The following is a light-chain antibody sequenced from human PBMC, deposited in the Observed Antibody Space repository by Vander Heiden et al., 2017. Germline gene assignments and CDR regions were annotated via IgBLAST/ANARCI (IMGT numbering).Light chain of an antibody. J-gene: IGLJ1*01. V-gene: IGLV3-21*02. CDR3: QVWNTITDHV. CDR1: NIATNN. CDR2: DDS. Sequence: SYELTQPPSVSVAPGQTAGITCGGNNIATNNVHWYQQKSGQSPVLLVYDDSNRPSGTPERFSGSTSGNTATLTISRVEAGDEADYYCQVWNTITDHVFGTGTKVTVL.